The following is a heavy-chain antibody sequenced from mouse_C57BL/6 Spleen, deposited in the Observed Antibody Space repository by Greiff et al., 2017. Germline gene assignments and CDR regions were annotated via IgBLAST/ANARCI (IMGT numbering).Heavy chain of an antibody. CDR2: INPSNGGT. CDR1: GYTFTSYW. J-gene: IGHJ3*01. Sequence: QVQLQQPGTELVKPGASVKLSCKASGYTFTSYWMHWVKQRPGQGLAWIGNINPSNGGTNYNEKCKSKATLTVDNSTTTAYMQISSLASEDSAVYYCAKYYGSSYGFAYWGQGTLVTVSA. D-gene: IGHD1-1*01. V-gene: IGHV1-53*01. CDR3: AKYYGSSYGFAY.